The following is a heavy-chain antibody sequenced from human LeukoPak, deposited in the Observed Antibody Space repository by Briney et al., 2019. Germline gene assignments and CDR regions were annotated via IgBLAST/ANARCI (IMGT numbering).Heavy chain of an antibody. CDR2: ISYDGSNK. J-gene: IGHJ4*02. V-gene: IGHV3-30*03. CDR1: GFTFSSYG. D-gene: IGHD6-13*01. Sequence: GWSLRLSCAASGFTFSSYGMHWVRQAPGKGLEWVAVISYDGSNKYYADSVKGRFTISRDNSKNTLYLQMNSLRAEDTAVYYCARESSRIAIGTLDFWGQGTLVTVSS. CDR3: ARESSRIAIGTLDF.